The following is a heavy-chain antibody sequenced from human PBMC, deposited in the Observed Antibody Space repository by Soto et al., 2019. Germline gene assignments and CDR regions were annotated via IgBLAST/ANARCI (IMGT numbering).Heavy chain of an antibody. CDR1: GDSISTVDYF. CDR3: ARGRYCLAGRCFPNWFDS. CDR2: IYKSATT. J-gene: IGHJ5*01. V-gene: IGHV4-30-4*01. D-gene: IGHD2-15*01. Sequence: PSETLSLTCSVSGDSISTVDYFWAWLRQPPGQALESIGYIYKSATTYYNPSFESRVAISLDTSKSQLSLNVTSVTAADTAVYFCARGRYCLAGRCFPNWFDSWGQGTLVTVSS.